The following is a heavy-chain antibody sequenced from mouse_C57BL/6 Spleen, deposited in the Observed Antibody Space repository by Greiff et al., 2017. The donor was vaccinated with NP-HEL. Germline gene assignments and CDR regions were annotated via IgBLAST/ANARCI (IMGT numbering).Heavy chain of an antibody. V-gene: IGHV1-69*01. J-gene: IGHJ1*03. CDR2: IDPSDSYT. D-gene: IGHD1-1*01. Sequence: QVQLKQPGAELVMPGASVKLSCKASGYTFTSYWMHWVKQRPGQGLEWIGEIDPSDSYTNYNQKFKGKSTLTVDKSSSTAYMQLSSLTSEDSAVYYCARASFTTVVRYFDVWGTGTTVTVSS. CDR1: GYTFTSYW. CDR3: ARASFTTVVRYFDV.